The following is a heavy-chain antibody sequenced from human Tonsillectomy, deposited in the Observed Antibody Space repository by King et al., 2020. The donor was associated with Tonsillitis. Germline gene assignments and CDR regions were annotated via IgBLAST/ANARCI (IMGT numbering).Heavy chain of an antibody. CDR2: INPSGTGT. V-gene: IGHV1-46*01. CDR3: AREGGSFRHFDL. D-gene: IGHD2/OR15-2a*01. CDR1: GYSFTNYY. Sequence: VQLVEPGAEVKEPGASLKVSCKASGYSFTNYYMHWVRQAPGQRLEWMGLINPSGTGTGYAQNFQGRITMTRDMSTGTDYMELSSLRSDDTAVYYCAREGGSFRHFDLWGRGTLVTVSS. J-gene: IGHJ2*01.